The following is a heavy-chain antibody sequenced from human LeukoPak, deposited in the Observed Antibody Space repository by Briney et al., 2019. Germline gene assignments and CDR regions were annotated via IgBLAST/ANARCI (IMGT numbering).Heavy chain of an antibody. V-gene: IGHV1-18*01. D-gene: IGHD3-9*01. CDR1: GYTFTNFR. J-gene: IGHJ4*02. Sequence: ASVKVSCKASGYTFTNFRISWVRQAPGQGLEWLGWISAYNGNTNYAQKFQGRVTMTTDTSTTTAYMDLRSLRSDDTAVYYCARDYDILSGHQPIDYWGQGTLVTVSS. CDR2: ISAYNGNT. CDR3: ARDYDILSGHQPIDY.